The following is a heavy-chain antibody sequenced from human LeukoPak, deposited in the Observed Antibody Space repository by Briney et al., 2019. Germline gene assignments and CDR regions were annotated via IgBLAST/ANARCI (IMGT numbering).Heavy chain of an antibody. CDR3: TTHSGSFYYAFAY. CDR1: GFTFNNAW. V-gene: IGHV3-15*01. J-gene: IGHJ4*02. Sequence: GGSLRLSCAASGFTFNNAWMTWVRQAPGKGLEWVGRIKSKTDGGTTDYAAPVKGRFTISRDDSKNTLYLQMNSLKTEDTAVYYCTTHSGSFYYAFAYWGQGTLVTVSS. CDR2: IKSKTDGGTT. D-gene: IGHD1-26*01.